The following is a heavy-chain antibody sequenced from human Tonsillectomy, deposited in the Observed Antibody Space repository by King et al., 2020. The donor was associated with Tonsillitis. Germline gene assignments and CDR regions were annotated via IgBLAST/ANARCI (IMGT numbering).Heavy chain of an antibody. CDR1: GFIFSNYD. CDR2: IRYDGSNK. Sequence: QLVQSGGGVVQPGGSLRLSCAASGFIFSNYDMHWVRQAPGKGLEWVAFIRYDGSNKYYVDSVKGRFTISRDNSKNTLYLQMNSLRAEDTAVYYCAKAAVMGQLWVDYWGQGTLVTVSS. CDR3: AKAAVMGQLWVDY. V-gene: IGHV3-30*02. D-gene: IGHD5-18*01. J-gene: IGHJ4*02.